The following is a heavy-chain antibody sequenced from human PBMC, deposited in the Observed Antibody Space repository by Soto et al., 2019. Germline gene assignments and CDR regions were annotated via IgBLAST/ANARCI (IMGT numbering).Heavy chain of an antibody. CDR3: ARGSSSSRPWIQLWTLDD. Sequence: GISVKVSCKASGGTFSSYAISWVRQAPGQGLEWMGGIIPIFGTANYAQKFQGRVTITADESTSTAYMELSSLRSEDTAAYYCARGSSSSRPWIQLWTLDDWGQGTLVTVPS. V-gene: IGHV1-69*13. CDR2: IIPIFGTA. D-gene: IGHD5-18*01. CDR1: GGTFSSYA. J-gene: IGHJ4*02.